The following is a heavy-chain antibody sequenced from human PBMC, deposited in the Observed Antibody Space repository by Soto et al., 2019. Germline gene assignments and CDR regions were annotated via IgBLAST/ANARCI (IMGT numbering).Heavy chain of an antibody. J-gene: IGHJ3*02. CDR3: ARVRSRGWLPRGAFDI. CDR2: IHHSGST. V-gene: IGHV4-30-2*01. Sequence: QLQLQESGSGLVKPSQTLSLTCAVSGGSISSGGYSWSWIRQPPGKGLEWIGYIHHSGSTYYNTSLKSRVTLSVDRSKNQFSLKLSSVTAADTAVYYCARVRSRGWLPRGAFDIWGQGTMVTVSS. CDR1: GGSISSGGYS. D-gene: IGHD6-19*01.